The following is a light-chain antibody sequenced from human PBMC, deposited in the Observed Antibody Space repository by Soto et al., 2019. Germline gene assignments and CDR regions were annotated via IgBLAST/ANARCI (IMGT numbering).Light chain of an antibody. CDR1: ALPKQY. CDR3: QSADSSGTYRAV. V-gene: IGLV3-25*03. Sequence: SYELTQPPSVSVSPGQTARITCSGDALPKQYAYWYQQKPGQAPVLVIYKDSERPSGIPERFSGSSSGTTVTLTISGVQAGDEADYYCQSADSSGTYRAVFGGGTQLTVL. CDR2: KDS. J-gene: IGLJ7*01.